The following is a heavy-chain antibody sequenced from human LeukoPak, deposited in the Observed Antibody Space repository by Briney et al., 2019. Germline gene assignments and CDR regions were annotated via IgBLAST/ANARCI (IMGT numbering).Heavy chain of an antibody. Sequence: ASVKVSCKASGGTFSSYAISWVRQAPGQGLEWMGGIIPIFGTANYAQKFQGRVTITADESTSTAYMELSSLRSEDTAVYYCARTMVRGVIITWLFDYWGQGTLVTVSS. CDR3: ARTMVRGVIITWLFDY. CDR1: GGTFSSYA. D-gene: IGHD3-10*01. CDR2: IIPIFGTA. V-gene: IGHV1-69*13. J-gene: IGHJ4*02.